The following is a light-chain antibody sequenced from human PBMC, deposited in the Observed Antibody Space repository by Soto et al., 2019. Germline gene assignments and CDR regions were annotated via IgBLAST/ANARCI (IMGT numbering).Light chain of an antibody. CDR1: SSDVVGYNY. J-gene: IGLJ1*01. CDR2: DVS. V-gene: IGLV2-14*03. CDR3: SSYTTSNTRQIV. Sequence: QSALTQPASVSGSPGQSITISCTGTSSDVVGYNYVSWYQHHPGKAPKLMIFDVSNRPSGASNRFSGSKSGNTASLTISGLQPEDEADYYCSSYTTSNTRQIVFVTGTKVTVL.